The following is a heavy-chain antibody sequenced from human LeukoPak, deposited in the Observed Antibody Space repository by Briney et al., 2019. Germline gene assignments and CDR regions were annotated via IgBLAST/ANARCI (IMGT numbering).Heavy chain of an antibody. Sequence: ASVKVSCKASGYTFTGYYMHWVRQAPGQGLEWMGWINPNSGGTNYAQKFQGRVTMTRDTSISTAYMELSRLRSDDTAVYYCAHRGGTVRGPVEGWFDPWGQGTLVTVSS. V-gene: IGHV1-2*02. J-gene: IGHJ5*02. D-gene: IGHD3-10*01. CDR2: INPNSGGT. CDR3: AHRGGTVRGPVEGWFDP. CDR1: GYTFTGYY.